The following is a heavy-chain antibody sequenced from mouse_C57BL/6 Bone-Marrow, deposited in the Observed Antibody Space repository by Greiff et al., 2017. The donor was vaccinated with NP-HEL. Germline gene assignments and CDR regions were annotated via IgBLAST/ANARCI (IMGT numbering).Heavy chain of an antibody. CDR1: GYSITSGYY. Sequence: EVKLQESGPGLVKPSQSLSLTCSVTGYSITSGYYWNWIRQFPGNKLEWMGYISYDGSNNYNPSLKNRISITRDTSKNQFFLKLNSVTTEDTATYYCAGENYWGQGTTLTVSS. CDR3: AGENY. CDR2: ISYDGSN. J-gene: IGHJ2*01. V-gene: IGHV3-6*01.